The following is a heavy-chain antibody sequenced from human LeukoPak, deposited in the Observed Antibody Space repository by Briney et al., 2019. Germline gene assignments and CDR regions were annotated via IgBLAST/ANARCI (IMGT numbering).Heavy chain of an antibody. CDR2: IKQDGSEK. CDR1: GFTFSDYY. Sequence: PGGSLRLSCAASGFTFSDYYMSWIRQAPGKGLEWVANIKQDGSEKYYVDSVKGRFTISRDNAKNSLYLQMNSLRAEDTAVYYCAREREWSWRVPDAFDIWGQGTMVTVSS. D-gene: IGHD3-10*01. V-gene: IGHV3-7*01. CDR3: AREREWSWRVPDAFDI. J-gene: IGHJ3*02.